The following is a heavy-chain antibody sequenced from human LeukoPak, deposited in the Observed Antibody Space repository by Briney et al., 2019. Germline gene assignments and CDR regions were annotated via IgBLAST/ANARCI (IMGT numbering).Heavy chain of an antibody. CDR3: AREGYSYVLY. CDR2: ISSSSTI. V-gene: IGHV3-48*04. CDR1: GFTFSSYS. J-gene: IGHJ4*02. D-gene: IGHD5-18*01. Sequence: TGGSLRLSCAASGFTFSSYSMNWVRQAPGKGLEWVSYISSSSTIYYADSVKGRFTISRDNAKNSLYLQMNSLRAEDTAVYYCAREGYSYVLYWGQGTLVTVSS.